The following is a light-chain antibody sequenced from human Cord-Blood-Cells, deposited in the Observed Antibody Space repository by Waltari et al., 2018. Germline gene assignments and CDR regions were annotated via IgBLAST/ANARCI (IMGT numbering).Light chain of an antibody. CDR2: AAS. CDR1: KSISSY. J-gene: IGKJ1*01. CDR3: QQSYSTPWT. Sequence: IQMTQSPSSLSASVGDSVTITCRASKSISSYLNWYQQKPGKAPTLLIYAASSLQSGVPSRFSGSGSGTDFTLTISSLQPEDFATYYCQQSYSTPWTFGQGTKVEIK. V-gene: IGKV1-39*01.